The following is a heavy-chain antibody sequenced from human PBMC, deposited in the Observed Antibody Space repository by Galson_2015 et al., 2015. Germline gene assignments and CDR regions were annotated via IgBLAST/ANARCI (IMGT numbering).Heavy chain of an antibody. CDR3: TTFSDSGRH. D-gene: IGHD5-12*01. J-gene: IGHJ4*02. Sequence: ALRLSGKPPGFTFSKAWMSWVRPAPWKGLEWVGRIKSNTDGGTTEYAAPVKGRFTISRDDSKDTLYLQMNSLKTGDTAVYYCTTFSDSGRHWGQGTLVTVSS. CDR1: GFTFSKAW. CDR2: IKSNTDGGTT. V-gene: IGHV3-15*01.